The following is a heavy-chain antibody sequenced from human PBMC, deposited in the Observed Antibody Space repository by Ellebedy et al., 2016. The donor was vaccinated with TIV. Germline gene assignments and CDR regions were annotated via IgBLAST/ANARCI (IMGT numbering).Heavy chain of an antibody. D-gene: IGHD3-16*01. CDR1: GGSISTSYW. CDR3: ARQKRSDRVTLMSFDT. J-gene: IGHJ4*02. V-gene: IGHV4-4*02. CDR2: IHHSGST. Sequence: MPSETLSLTCVVSGGSISTSYWWSWVRQPPGKGLEWIGEIHHSGSTNYNPSLKSRVTISADTSKNQFSLKVTSVTAADTAVYYCARQKRSDRVTLMSFDTWGRGTLVTVSS.